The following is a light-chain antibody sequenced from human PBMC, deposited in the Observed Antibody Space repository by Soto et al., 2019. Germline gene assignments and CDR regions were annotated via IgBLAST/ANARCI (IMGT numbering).Light chain of an antibody. CDR2: DVT. J-gene: IGLJ1*01. CDR1: SSDVGAYNY. V-gene: IGLV2-14*01. Sequence: QSALTQPASVSGSPGQSITISCTGTSSDVGAYNYVSWYQQYPGKAPKLMIYDVTNRPSGVSDRFSGSKSGNTASLTISGLQADDAADYYYNSFTSTTGTTPYVFGTGTKLTVL. CDR3: NSFTSTTGTTPYV.